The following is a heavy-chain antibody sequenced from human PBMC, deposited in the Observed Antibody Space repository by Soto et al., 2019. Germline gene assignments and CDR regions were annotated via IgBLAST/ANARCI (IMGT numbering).Heavy chain of an antibody. CDR1: GFTFSSYG. CDR3: ARDLGTGIYYYYGMDV. J-gene: IGHJ6*02. D-gene: IGHD7-27*01. CDR2: IWYDGSNK. Sequence: PGGSLRLSCAASGFTFSSYGMHWVRQAPGKGLEWVAVIWYDGSNKYYADSVKGRLTISRDNSKNTLYLQMNSLRAEDTAVYYCARDLGTGIYYYYGMDVWGQGTTVTVSS. V-gene: IGHV3-33*01.